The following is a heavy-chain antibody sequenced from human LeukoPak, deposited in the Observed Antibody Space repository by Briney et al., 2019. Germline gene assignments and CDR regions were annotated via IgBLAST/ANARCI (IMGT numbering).Heavy chain of an antibody. V-gene: IGHV4-34*01. CDR3: ARGESSGYYPY. CDR1: GGSFSGYY. CDR2: INHSGST. Sequence: PSETLSLTCAVYGGSFSGYYWSWIRQPPGKGLEWIGEINHSGSTNYNPSLKSRVTISVDTSKNQFSLKLSSVTAADTAVYYCARGESSGYYPYWGQGTLVTVSS. J-gene: IGHJ4*02. D-gene: IGHD3-22*01.